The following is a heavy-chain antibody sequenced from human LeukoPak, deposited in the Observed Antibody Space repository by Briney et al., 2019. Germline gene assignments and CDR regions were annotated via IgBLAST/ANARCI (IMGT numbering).Heavy chain of an antibody. J-gene: IGHJ4*02. V-gene: IGHV3-30-3*01. CDR2: ISYDGSNK. Sequence: AGGSLRLSCAASGFTFSSYAMHWVRQAPGKGLEWVAVISYDGSNKYYADSVKGRFTTSRDNSKNTLYLQMNSLRAEDTAVYYCAKDGGLGYFDYWGQGTLVTVSS. CDR1: GFTFSSYA. CDR3: AKDGGLGYFDY. D-gene: IGHD3-22*01.